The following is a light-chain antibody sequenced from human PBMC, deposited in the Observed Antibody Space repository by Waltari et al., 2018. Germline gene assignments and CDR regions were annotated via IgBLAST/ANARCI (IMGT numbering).Light chain of an antibody. CDR1: SNDVGGGNS. Sequence: QYALTHLAPVSGSPGQSVTIFCAGTSNDVGGGNSVLWYQEHPGQAPRVIIYDVSDRPSGVSDLFSGSKSGNTASLTISGLQAEDEADYYCSSQSSNDVVLFGGGTKLTVL. CDR2: DVS. CDR3: SSQSSNDVVL. V-gene: IGLV2-14*01. J-gene: IGLJ2*01.